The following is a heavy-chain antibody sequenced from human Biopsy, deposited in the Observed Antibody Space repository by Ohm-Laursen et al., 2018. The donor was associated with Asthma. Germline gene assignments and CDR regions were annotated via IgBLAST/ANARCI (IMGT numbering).Heavy chain of an antibody. CDR1: GFAFRSYA. CDR3: AREGVAGTHIED. V-gene: IGHV3-30-3*01. D-gene: IGHD6-19*01. J-gene: IGHJ4*02. Sequence: SLRLSCTASGFAFRSYAMNWVRQAPGNGLEWVAVISYDGSSIYYADSVKGRFTISRDNSKNTLSLQMNSLTAEDTAVYYCAREGVAGTHIEDWGQGTLVTVSS. CDR2: ISYDGSSI.